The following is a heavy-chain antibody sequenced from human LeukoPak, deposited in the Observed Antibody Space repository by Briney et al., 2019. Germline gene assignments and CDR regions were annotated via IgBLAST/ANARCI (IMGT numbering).Heavy chain of an antibody. D-gene: IGHD2-15*01. V-gene: IGHV1-2*02. Sequence: ASVKVSCKASGYSFTDYYMHWVRQAPGQGLELVGWISPNSGGTKYAQKFQGGVTMTRDTSISTAYMELSRLRSDDTAVYYCARDNSGGAYIHDYWGQGTLVTVSS. CDR2: ISPNSGGT. CDR3: ARDNSGGAYIHDY. J-gene: IGHJ4*02. CDR1: GYSFTDYY.